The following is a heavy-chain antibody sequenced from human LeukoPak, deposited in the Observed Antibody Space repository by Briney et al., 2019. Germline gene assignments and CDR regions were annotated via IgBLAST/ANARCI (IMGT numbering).Heavy chain of an antibody. D-gene: IGHD5-12*01. CDR3: ARGVKEKGWLRFAYYFDY. J-gene: IGHJ4*02. CDR2: ISYDGSNK. V-gene: IGHV3-30*04. Sequence: QPGRSLRLSCAASGFTFSSYAMHWVRQAPGKGLEWVAVISYDGSNKYYADSVKGRFTISRDNSKNTLYLQMNSLRAEDTAVYYCARGVKEKGWLRFAYYFDYWGQGTLVTVSS. CDR1: GFTFSSYA.